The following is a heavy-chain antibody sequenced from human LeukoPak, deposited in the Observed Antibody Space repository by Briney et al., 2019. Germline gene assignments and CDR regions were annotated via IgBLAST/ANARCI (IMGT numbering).Heavy chain of an antibody. CDR3: ASDSDSSGYYSIY. CDR1: GFTFSSYG. CDR2: IWYDGSNK. Sequence: GGSLRLSCAASGFTFSSYGMHWVRQAPGKGLEWVAVIWYDGSNKYYADSVKGRFTISRDNSKNTLYLQMNSLRAEDTAVYYCASDSDSSGYYSIYWGPGTLVTVSS. V-gene: IGHV3-33*01. D-gene: IGHD3-22*01. J-gene: IGHJ4*02.